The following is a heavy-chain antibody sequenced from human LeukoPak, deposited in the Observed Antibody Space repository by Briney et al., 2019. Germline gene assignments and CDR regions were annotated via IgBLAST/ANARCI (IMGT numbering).Heavy chain of an antibody. CDR1: GGSISSSSHY. CDR2: VYYSGSM. J-gene: IGHJ6*02. D-gene: IGHD1-1*01. Sequence: SETLSLTCSVSGGSISSSSHYWGWIRQPPGKGLEWLGSVYYSGSMYYNPSLKSRVTISVDTSKNQFSLMLSSVTAADTAVYYCARPTRRAYYYGMDVWGQGTTVTVSS. CDR3: ARPTRRAYYYGMDV. V-gene: IGHV4-39*01.